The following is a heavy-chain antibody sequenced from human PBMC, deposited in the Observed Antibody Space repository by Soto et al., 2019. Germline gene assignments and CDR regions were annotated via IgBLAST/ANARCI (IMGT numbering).Heavy chain of an antibody. CDR3: ARGGMITFGGVTDLYYFDY. V-gene: IGHV1-18*01. Sequence: QVQLVQSGAEVKKPGASVKVSCKASGYTFTSYGISWVRQAPGQGLEWMGWISAYNGNTNYAQKLQGRVTMTTDTXKSLAXXELRSLRSDDTAVYYCARGGMITFGGVTDLYYFDYWGQGTLVTVSS. J-gene: IGHJ4*02. CDR1: GYTFTSYG. D-gene: IGHD3-16*01. CDR2: ISAYNGNT.